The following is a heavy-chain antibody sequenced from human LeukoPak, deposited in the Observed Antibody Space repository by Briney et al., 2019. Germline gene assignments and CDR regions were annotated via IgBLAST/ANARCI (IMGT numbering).Heavy chain of an antibody. CDR2: INHSGST. CDR1: GGSFSGYY. CDR3: ARSVGYCSNTSCSGNWFDP. V-gene: IGHV4-34*01. D-gene: IGHD2-2*01. Sequence: SETLSLTCAVYGGSFSGYYWSWIRQPPGKGLEWIGEINHSGSTNYNPSLKSRVTISVDTSKNQFSLKLSSVTAADTAVYYCARSVGYCSNTSCSGNWFDPWGQGTLVTVSS. J-gene: IGHJ5*02.